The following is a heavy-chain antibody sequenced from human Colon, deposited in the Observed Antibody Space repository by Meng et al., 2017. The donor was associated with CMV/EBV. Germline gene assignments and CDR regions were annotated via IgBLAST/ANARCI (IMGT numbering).Heavy chain of an antibody. CDR1: GDSINSGSYY. V-gene: IGHV4-30-4*08. CDR3: ARGGDSRGGAWFDP. CDR2: IYYSGRP. D-gene: IGHD3-22*01. Sequence: SETLSLTCTVSGDSINSGSYYWTWIRQPPGTGLEWIGYIYYSGRPYYDPSLRSRLLISLDSSKNQFSLKLTSVTAADTAVYYCARGGDSRGGAWFDPWGQGTLVTVSS. J-gene: IGHJ5*02.